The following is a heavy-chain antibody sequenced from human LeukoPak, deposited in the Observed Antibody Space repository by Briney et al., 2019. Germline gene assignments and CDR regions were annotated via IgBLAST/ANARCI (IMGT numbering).Heavy chain of an antibody. V-gene: IGHV4-30-2*01. CDR2: IFQSGST. D-gene: IGHD1-14*01. CDR3: ARDVTGNYYYGMDV. Sequence: SQTLSLTCAVSGGSISSGDYSWSWIRQPPGKGLEWIGYIFQSGSTYYNPSLKSRVTMSVDTSKNQFSLKLSSVTAADTAVYYCARDVTGNYYYGMDVWGQGTTVTVSS. CDR1: GGSISSGDYS. J-gene: IGHJ6*02.